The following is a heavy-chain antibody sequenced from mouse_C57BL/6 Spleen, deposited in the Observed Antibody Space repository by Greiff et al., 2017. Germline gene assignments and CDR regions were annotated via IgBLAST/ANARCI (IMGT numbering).Heavy chain of an antibody. J-gene: IGHJ3*01. CDR2: IDPSDSYT. D-gene: IGHD1-1*01. Sequence: QVQLQQPGAELVMPGASVKLSCKASGYTFTSYWMHWVKQRPGQGLEWIGEIDPSDSYTNYNQKFKGKSTLTVDKSSSTAYMRLSSLTSEDSAVYYCARIHYGSSPWFAYWGQGTLVTVSA. V-gene: IGHV1-69*01. CDR3: ARIHYGSSPWFAY. CDR1: GYTFTSYW.